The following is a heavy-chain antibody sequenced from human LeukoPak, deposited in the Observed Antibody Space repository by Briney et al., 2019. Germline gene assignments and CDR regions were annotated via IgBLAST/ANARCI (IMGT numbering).Heavy chain of an antibody. D-gene: IGHD2-15*01. J-gene: IGHJ6*02. CDR2: ISSSSSYI. CDR1: GFTFSSYS. CDR3: AREDVVVAAMLYYYYGMDV. Sequence: GGSLRLSCAASGFTFSSYSMNWVRQAGGKGLEWVSSISSSSSYIYYADSVKGRFTISRDNARNSLYLQMNSLRAEDTAVYYCAREDVVVAAMLYYYYGMDVWGQGTTVTVSS. V-gene: IGHV3-21*01.